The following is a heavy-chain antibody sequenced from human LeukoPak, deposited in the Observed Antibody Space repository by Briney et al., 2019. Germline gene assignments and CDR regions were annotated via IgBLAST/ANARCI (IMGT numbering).Heavy chain of an antibody. D-gene: IGHD5-24*01. CDR3: ATGRDPYKTGH. CDR2: ICEHRNI. Sequence: SETLSLTCSFSGGSFSPSHWSWIRQPPGKGLEWIGVICEHRNIYYNPSLKDRATVSVDTSKSQFSLKLSSLAAADTAVYYCATGRDPYKTGHWGQGTLVTVSS. J-gene: IGHJ4*02. CDR1: GGSFSPSH. V-gene: IGHV4-59*03.